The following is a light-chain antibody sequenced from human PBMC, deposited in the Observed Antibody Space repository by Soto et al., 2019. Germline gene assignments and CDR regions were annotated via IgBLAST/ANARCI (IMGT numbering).Light chain of an antibody. CDR1: SSDIGGYNY. CDR2: EVN. V-gene: IGLV2-14*01. CDR3: GSWDSSLSAYV. J-gene: IGLJ1*01. Sequence: QSALTQPASVSGSPGQSITISCTGTSSDIGGYNYVSWYQQHPGKAPKLMIHEVNNRPSGIPDRFSGSKSGTSATLGITGFQTGDEADYYCGSWDSSLSAYVFGTGTKLTVL.